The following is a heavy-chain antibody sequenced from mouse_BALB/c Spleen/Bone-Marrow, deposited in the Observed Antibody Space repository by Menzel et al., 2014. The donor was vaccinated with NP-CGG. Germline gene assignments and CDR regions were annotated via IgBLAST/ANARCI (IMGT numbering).Heavy chain of an antibody. V-gene: IGHV1-87*01. Sequence: VQVVESGAELARPGASVKLSCKASGYTFTSYWMQWVKQRLGQGLEWIGAIYPGDGDTRYTQKFKGKATLTADKSSSTAYMQLSLASEDSAVYYCARSSPYAMDYWGQGTSVTVSS. CDR3: ARSSPYAMDY. CDR1: GYTFTSYW. J-gene: IGHJ4*01. CDR2: IYPGDGDT. D-gene: IGHD1-1*01.